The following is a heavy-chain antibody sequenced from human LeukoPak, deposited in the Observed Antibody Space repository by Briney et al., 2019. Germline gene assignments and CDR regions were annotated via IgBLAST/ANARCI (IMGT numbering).Heavy chain of an antibody. CDR2: ISDSSSYM. D-gene: IGHD3-9*01. J-gene: IGHJ4*02. CDR1: GFTFSTYS. V-gene: IGHV3-21*01. CDR3: ARETGPFDY. Sequence: GGSLRLSCAASGFTFSTYSMNWVRQAPGKGLEWVSSISDSSSYMYYADSVKGRFTISRDNAKNSLYLQMNSLRAEDTAVYYCARETGPFDYWGQGGLVTVSS.